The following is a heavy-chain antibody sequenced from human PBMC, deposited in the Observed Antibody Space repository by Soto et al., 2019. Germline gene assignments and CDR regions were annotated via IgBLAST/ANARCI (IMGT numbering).Heavy chain of an antibody. D-gene: IGHD6-13*01. CDR1: GGTFSIYT. Sequence: QVQLVQSGSEVKKPGSSVRVSCKTSGGTFSIYTISWVRQAPGQGLEWMGRVLPFLDITSYSQRFQGRVTITADRSTTTAYMELSSLRSEDTAVYYCARDRDNSNWPNFDSWGQGTLVTVFS. CDR3: ARDRDNSNWPNFDS. J-gene: IGHJ4*02. V-gene: IGHV1-69*02. CDR2: VLPFLDIT.